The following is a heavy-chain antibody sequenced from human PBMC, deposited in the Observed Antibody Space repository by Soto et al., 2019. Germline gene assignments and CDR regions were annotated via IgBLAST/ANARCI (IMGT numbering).Heavy chain of an antibody. D-gene: IGHD5-18*01. CDR3: ARVKYSPPYYYYSGMDV. CDR1: GYTFTSYG. J-gene: IGHJ6*02. Sequence: QVQLVQSGAEVKKPGASVKVSCKASGYTFTSYGISWVRQAPGQGLEWMGWLSAYNGNTNYAQQLQGRVTMTPDTSTSTAYMELRSLRSDDTAVYYCARVKYSPPYYYYSGMDVWGQGTTVTVSS. V-gene: IGHV1-18*01. CDR2: LSAYNGNT.